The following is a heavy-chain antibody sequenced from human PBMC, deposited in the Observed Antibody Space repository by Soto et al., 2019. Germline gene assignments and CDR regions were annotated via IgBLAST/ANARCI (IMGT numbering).Heavy chain of an antibody. CDR2: IYTIGST. J-gene: IGHJ4*02. D-gene: IGHD6-25*01. V-gene: IGHV4-4*07. CDR1: NGSVSGYY. CDR3: ARDPAGHYYFDY. Sequence: KPSETLSLTCTVSNGSVSGYYWSWIRQPAGKGLEWIGRIYTIGSTSYNPSLKSRVSMSVDTSKNQFPLKVKSVTAADTAVYYCARDPAGHYYFDYWGQGALVTVSS.